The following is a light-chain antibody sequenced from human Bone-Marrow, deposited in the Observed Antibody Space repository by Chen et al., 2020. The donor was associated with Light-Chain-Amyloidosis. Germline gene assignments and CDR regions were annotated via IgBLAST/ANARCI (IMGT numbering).Light chain of an antibody. CDR1: SGSIATNY. J-gene: IGLJ3*02. CDR2: EDD. V-gene: IGLV6-57*01. CDR3: QSYQGSSQGV. Sequence: NFMLTQPHSVSESPGKTVIISCTRSSGSIATNYLQWAQQRPGSSPTTVIYEDDQRPSGVPARFSGSIDRSSNSASLTMSGLKTEDEADDYCQSYQGSSQGVFGGVTKLTVL.